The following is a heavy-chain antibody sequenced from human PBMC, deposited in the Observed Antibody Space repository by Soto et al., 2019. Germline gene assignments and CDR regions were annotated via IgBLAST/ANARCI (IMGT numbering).Heavy chain of an antibody. Sequence: SETLSLTCTVSGVSISSHYWSWVRQSPGKGLEGIGYVHYSGINIYNPSLYGRVTISLDTSKNQFSLKLTSVTAADTALYYCARLPNTAINPPFDYWGQGTLVTVSS. V-gene: IGHV4-59*08. D-gene: IGHD2-2*02. CDR2: VHYSGIN. CDR1: GVSISSHY. J-gene: IGHJ4*02. CDR3: ARLPNTAINPPFDY.